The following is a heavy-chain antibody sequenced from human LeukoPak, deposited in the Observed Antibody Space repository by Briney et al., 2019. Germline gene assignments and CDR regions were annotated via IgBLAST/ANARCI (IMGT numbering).Heavy chain of an antibody. CDR3: ARGCSREAYYYGSGSYYKWAYYFDY. CDR1: GGSISSSSYY. Sequence: PSETLSLTCTVSGGSISSSSYYWGWIRQPPGKGLEWIGSIYYSGSTYYNPSLKSRVTISVDTSKNQFSLKLSSVTAADTAVYYCARGCSREAYYYGSGSYYKWAYYFDYWGQGTLVTVSS. V-gene: IGHV4-39*01. J-gene: IGHJ4*02. CDR2: IYYSGST. D-gene: IGHD3-10*01.